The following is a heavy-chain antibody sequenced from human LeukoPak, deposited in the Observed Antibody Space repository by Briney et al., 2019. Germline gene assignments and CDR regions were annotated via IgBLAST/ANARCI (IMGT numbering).Heavy chain of an antibody. D-gene: IGHD1-26*01. J-gene: IGHJ4*02. V-gene: IGHV3-21*01. CDR3: ARDLGVRATMTLDY. CDR2: ISSSSSDI. Sequence: GRSLRLSCAASGFTFSSYSMNWVRQAPGKGLEWVSGISSSSSDIYYADSVKGRFTISRDNAKNSLYLQINSLRAEDTAVYYCARDLGVRATMTLDYWGQGTLVTVSS. CDR1: GFTFSSYS.